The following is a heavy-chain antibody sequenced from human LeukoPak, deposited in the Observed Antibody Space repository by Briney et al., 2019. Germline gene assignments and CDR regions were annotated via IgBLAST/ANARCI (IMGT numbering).Heavy chain of an antibody. CDR1: GFTFSGYG. CDR3: AKDRSIGTYYTFDH. D-gene: IGHD1-26*01. Sequence: GGSLRLSCAASGFTFSGYGMTWVRQAPGKGLEWVATISGSGVMKYYADSVKGRFTVSGDNSKNTLYLQMSSLTAADTAVYYCAKDRSIGTYYTFDHWGQGTLVTVSS. CDR2: ISGSGVMK. J-gene: IGHJ4*02. V-gene: IGHV3-23*01.